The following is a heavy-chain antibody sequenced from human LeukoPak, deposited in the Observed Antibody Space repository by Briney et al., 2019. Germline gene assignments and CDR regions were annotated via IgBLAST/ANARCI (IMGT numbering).Heavy chain of an antibody. D-gene: IGHD3-22*01. CDR1: GGSISSSSYY. J-gene: IGHJ4*02. Sequence: PSETLSLTCTVSGGSISSSSYYWGWIRQPPGKGLEWIGSIYYSGSTYYNPSLKSRVTISVDTSKNQFSLKLSSVTAADTPVYYCARDKGDDSSLWGQGTLVTVSS. CDR3: ARDKGDDSSL. CDR2: IYYSGST. V-gene: IGHV4-39*07.